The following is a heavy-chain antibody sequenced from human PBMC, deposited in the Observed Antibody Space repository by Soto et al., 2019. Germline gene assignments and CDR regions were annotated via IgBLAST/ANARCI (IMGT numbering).Heavy chain of an antibody. D-gene: IGHD6-19*01. CDR2: IYYSGST. Sequence: QLQLQESGPGLVKPSETLSLTCTDSGGSISSSSYYWGWIRQPPGKGLEWIGSIYYSGSTYYNPSLKSRVTISVDTSKNQFSLRLSSVTAADTAVYYCARHGPWLGLYNWFDPWGQGTLVSVSS. CDR3: ARHGPWLGLYNWFDP. J-gene: IGHJ5*02. CDR1: GGSISSSSYY. V-gene: IGHV4-39*01.